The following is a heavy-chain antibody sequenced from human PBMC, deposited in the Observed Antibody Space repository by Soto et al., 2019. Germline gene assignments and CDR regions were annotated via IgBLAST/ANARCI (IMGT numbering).Heavy chain of an antibody. CDR3: ARSSGGVYGIIIGATNCFGP. CDR2: INPNGGSS. V-gene: IGHV1-46*01. CDR1: ADTFTSYY. Sequence: VQLVQSGAEVRKPGASVKVSCRAPADTFTSYYINWVRQAPGQGLEWMGIINPNGGSSRYAQKFQGRVTLTRDMPASTVYMKMRNLRSDDTALYFCARSSGGVYGIIIGATNCFGPWGQGTLVTVSS. D-gene: IGHD3-10*01. J-gene: IGHJ5*02.